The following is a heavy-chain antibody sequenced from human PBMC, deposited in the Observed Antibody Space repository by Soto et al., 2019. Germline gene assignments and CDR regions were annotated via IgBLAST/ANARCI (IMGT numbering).Heavy chain of an antibody. D-gene: IGHD4-17*01. V-gene: IGHV1-8*01. CDR1: GYTFTSYD. Sequence: ASVKVACKASGYTFTSYDINWVRQATGQGLEWMGWMNPNSGNTGYAQKFQGRVTMTRNTSISTAYMELSSLRSEDTAVYYCPCALHGDLVAYWGQGSPVPGSS. CDR3: PCALHGDLVAY. J-gene: IGHJ1*01. CDR2: MNPNSGNT.